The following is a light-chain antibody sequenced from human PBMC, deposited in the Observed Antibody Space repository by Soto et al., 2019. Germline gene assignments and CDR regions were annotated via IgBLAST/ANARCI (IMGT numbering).Light chain of an antibody. CDR2: KTS. V-gene: IGKV1-5*03. J-gene: IGKJ4*01. CDR3: QQDTVYPLT. Sequence: IQVTRSPSTLSACVGDRFTITCRASQSITTWLAWYQQKPGRAPKLLLSKTSSLRSGVPSKFSGSRSGTDFTPTISSLQPYDFATYFCQQDTVYPLTFGAGTKVDIK. CDR1: QSITTW.